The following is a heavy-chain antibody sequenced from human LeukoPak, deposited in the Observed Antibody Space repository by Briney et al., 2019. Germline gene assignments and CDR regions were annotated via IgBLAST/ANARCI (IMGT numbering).Heavy chain of an antibody. J-gene: IGHJ4*02. V-gene: IGHV3-9*01. CDR3: AKDSVYSGYW. CDR1: GFTFDDYA. Sequence: QPGRSLRLSCAASGFTFDDYAMHWVRQAPGKGLEWVSGISWNSGSIGYADSVKGRFTISRDNAKNSLYLQMNSLRAEDTAVYYCAKDSVYSGYWWGQGTLVTVSS. D-gene: IGHD5-12*01. CDR2: ISWNSGSI.